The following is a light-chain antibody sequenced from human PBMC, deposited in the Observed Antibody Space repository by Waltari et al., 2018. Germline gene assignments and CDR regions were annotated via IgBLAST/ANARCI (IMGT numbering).Light chain of an antibody. V-gene: IGKV3-15*01. CDR3: QQYSNWPPTT. CDR1: QSISSS. Sequence: EILLTQSPATLSVSPGERAILSCRASQSISSSLAWYQQKPGQAPRLLIYGASTRVTGVPDRFSGSGSGTEFTFSISSLQSGDYAVYYCQQYSNWPPTTFGQGTKLEIK. CDR2: GAS. J-gene: IGKJ2*01.